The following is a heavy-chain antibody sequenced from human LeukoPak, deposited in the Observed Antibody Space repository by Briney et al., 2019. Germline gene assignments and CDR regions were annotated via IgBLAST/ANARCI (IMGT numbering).Heavy chain of an antibody. J-gene: IGHJ6*03. CDR3: ASQYCSSTSCHYYYYYYMDV. Sequence: PGGSLRLSCAASGFTFSSYSMNWVRQAPGKGLEWVSYISSSSSTIYYADSVKGRFTISRDNAKNSLYLQMNSLRAEDTAVYYCASQYCSSTSCHYYYYYYMDVWGKGTTVTVSS. CDR2: ISSSSSTI. CDR1: GFTFSSYS. D-gene: IGHD2-2*01. V-gene: IGHV3-48*01.